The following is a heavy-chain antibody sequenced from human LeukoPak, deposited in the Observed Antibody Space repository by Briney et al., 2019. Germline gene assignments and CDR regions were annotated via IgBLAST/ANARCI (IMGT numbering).Heavy chain of an antibody. V-gene: IGHV4-39*02. D-gene: IGHD3-3*01. J-gene: IGHJ6*03. CDR3: ARERKYGVTIFVTGPRYYYMDV. CDR2: IYYSGST. CDR1: GGSISSSSYY. Sequence: SETLSLTCTVSGGSISSSSYYWGWIRQPPGKGLEWIGSIYYSGSTYYNPSLKSRVTISVDTSKNQFSLKLSSVTAADTAVYYCARERKYGVTIFVTGPRYYYMDVWGKGTTVTVSS.